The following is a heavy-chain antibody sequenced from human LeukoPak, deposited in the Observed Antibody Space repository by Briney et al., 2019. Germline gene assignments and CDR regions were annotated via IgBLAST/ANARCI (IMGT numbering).Heavy chain of an antibody. Sequence: ASVKVSCKASGYTFTSYGISWVRQAPGQRLEWMGWINAGNGNTKYSQKFQGRVTITRDTSASTAYMELSSLRSEDTAVYYCARDSLTPWCMLCQTIPYGMDVWGQGTTVTVSS. CDR1: GYTFTSYG. CDR3: ARDSLTPWCMLCQTIPYGMDV. CDR2: INAGNGNT. J-gene: IGHJ6*02. D-gene: IGHD2-8*01. V-gene: IGHV1-3*01.